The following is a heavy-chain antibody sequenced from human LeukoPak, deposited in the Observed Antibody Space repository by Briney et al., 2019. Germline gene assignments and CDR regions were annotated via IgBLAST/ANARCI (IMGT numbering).Heavy chain of an antibody. Sequence: GRSLRLSCAASGFTFSSYGMHWVRQAPGKGLEWVAVISYDGSNKYYADSVKGRFTMSRDNSKNTLYLQMNSLRAEDTAVYYCAKGLSGYRYYYYGMDVWGQGTTVTVSS. CDR3: AKGLSGYRYYYYGMDV. J-gene: IGHJ6*02. CDR1: GFTFSSYG. CDR2: ISYDGSNK. D-gene: IGHD3-3*01. V-gene: IGHV3-30*18.